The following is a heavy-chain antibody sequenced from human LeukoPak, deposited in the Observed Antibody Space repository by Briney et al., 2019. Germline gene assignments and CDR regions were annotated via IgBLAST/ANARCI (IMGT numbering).Heavy chain of an antibody. J-gene: IGHJ6*03. CDR3: ARQQGEAVAGRYNYYYMDV. D-gene: IGHD6-19*01. V-gene: IGHV4-59*08. Sequence: PSEPLSPTCTVSGGFISSYYWSWLRQPPGKGLEWIGYIYYSGSTNYNPSLKSRVTISVDTSKNQFSLKLSSVTAADTAVYYCARQQGEAVAGRYNYYYMDVWGKGTTVTVSS. CDR1: GGFISSYY. CDR2: IYYSGST.